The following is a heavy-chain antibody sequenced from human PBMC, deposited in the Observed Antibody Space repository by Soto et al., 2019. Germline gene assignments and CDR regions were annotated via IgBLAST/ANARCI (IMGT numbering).Heavy chain of an antibody. CDR1: GFSLSTTGVT. Sequence: QITLKESGPTLVKPTKTLTLTCTFSGFSLSTTGVTVGWVRQPPGKALEWLALIHWDDDKRYYPSLKTRVTIAKDTSKNQVVLTMTNLDPADTATYYCAHGLFFRGAHFDFWGQGMLVTVSS. J-gene: IGHJ4*02. CDR3: AHGLFFRGAHFDF. CDR2: IHWDDDK. V-gene: IGHV2-5*02. D-gene: IGHD3-10*01.